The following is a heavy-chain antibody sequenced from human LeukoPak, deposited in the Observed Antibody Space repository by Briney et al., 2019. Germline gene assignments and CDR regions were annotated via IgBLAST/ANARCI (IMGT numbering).Heavy chain of an antibody. V-gene: IGHV5-10-1*01. Sequence: GESLKISCKVPGYSFTSYWISWVRQMPGKGLERMGNIDPSDSYTNYSPSFEGHVIISADTSINTAYMQWWSLKASDTAMYYCTRQDFWGQGTLVTVSS. CDR3: TRQDF. D-gene: IGHD3-3*01. CDR2: IDPSDSYT. J-gene: IGHJ4*02. CDR1: GYSFTSYW.